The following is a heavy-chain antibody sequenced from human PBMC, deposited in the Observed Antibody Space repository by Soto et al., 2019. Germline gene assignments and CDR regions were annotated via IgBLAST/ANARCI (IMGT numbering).Heavy chain of an antibody. D-gene: IGHD6-19*01. V-gene: IGHV4-38-2*01. Sequence: SETLSLTCAVSGYSINSGYYWGWIRQPPGKGLEWIGSIYHSGSTYYNPSLKSRVTISVDTSKNQFSLKLSSVTAADTAVYYCASRYSSGWGTVETGRYYYYGMDVWGQGTTVTVSS. CDR3: ASRYSSGWGTVETGRYYYYGMDV. CDR2: IYHSGST. CDR1: GYSINSGYY. J-gene: IGHJ6*02.